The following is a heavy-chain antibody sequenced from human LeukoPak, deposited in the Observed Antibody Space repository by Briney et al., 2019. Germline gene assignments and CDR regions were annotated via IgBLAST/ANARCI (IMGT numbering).Heavy chain of an antibody. Sequence: SETLSLTCTVSGGSISSGGYYWSWIRQHPGKGLEWIGYIYYSGSTYYNPSLKSRVTISVDTSKNQFSLKLSSVTAADTAVYYCARNRARGGKPPRPIKFSSTSSNDAFDIWGQGTMVTVSS. CDR3: ARNRARGGKPPRPIKFSSTSSNDAFDI. V-gene: IGHV4-31*03. D-gene: IGHD2-2*01. CDR1: GGSISSGGYY. J-gene: IGHJ3*02. CDR2: IYYSGST.